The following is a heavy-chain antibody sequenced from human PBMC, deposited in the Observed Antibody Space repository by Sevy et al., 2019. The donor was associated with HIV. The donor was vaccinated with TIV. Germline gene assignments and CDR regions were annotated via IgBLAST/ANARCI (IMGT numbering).Heavy chain of an antibody. Sequence: GGSLRLSCSVSGFNFSTYAMHWVRQAPGKGLEWVANIKQDGSERYYLDSVKGRFTISRDNAKNSLYLQMDSLRAEDTAVYYCARGGQRFDYWGQGTLVTVSS. D-gene: IGHD6-25*01. CDR1: GFNFSTYA. CDR3: ARGGQRFDY. J-gene: IGHJ4*02. V-gene: IGHV3-7*01. CDR2: IKQDGSER.